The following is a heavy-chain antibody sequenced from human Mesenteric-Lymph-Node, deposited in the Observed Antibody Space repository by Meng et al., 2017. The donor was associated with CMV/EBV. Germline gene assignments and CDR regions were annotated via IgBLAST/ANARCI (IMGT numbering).Heavy chain of an antibody. J-gene: IGHJ5*02. CDR1: GFTFSSYG. V-gene: IGHV3-30*02. CDR3: AKRGARYNWNYGGFDP. CDR2: IRYDGSNK. Sequence: GESLKISCAASGFTFSSYGMHWVRQAPGKGLEWVAFIRYDGSNKYYADSVKGRFTISRDNSKNTLYLQMNSLRAEDTAVYYCAKRGARYNWNYGGFDPWGQGTLVTVSS. D-gene: IGHD1-7*01.